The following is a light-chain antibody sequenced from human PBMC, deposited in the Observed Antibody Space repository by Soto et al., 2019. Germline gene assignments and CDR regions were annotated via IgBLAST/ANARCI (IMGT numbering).Light chain of an antibody. CDR3: QQYNNWPYT. J-gene: IGKJ2*01. V-gene: IGKV3-15*01. Sequence: EIVMTQSPATLSVSPGDRATLSCRASQSVRSYLAWYQQKPGQSPRLLISGASTRATGFPARFSGSGSGTEFTLTISNLQSEDFAVYYCQQYNNWPYTFGQGTNLEIK. CDR1: QSVRSY. CDR2: GAS.